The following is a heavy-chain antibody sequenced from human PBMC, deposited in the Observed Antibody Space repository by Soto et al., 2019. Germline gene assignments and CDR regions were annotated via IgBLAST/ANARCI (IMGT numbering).Heavy chain of an antibody. CDR1: GYSFTSYY. D-gene: IGHD3-22*01. V-gene: IGHV1-2*02. CDR3: ARNYYDSSDRDYLDY. CDR2: INPITGGT. Sequence: ASVKVSCKASGYSFTSYYIHWVRQAPGQGLEWMGWINPITGGTNYAPKFQGRVTMTRDTSITTAYMELSRLRSDDTAVYYCARNYYDSSDRDYLDYWGQGTPVTVSS. J-gene: IGHJ4*02.